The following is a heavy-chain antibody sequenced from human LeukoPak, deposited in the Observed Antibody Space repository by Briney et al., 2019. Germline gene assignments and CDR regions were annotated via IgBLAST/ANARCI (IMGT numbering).Heavy chain of an antibody. D-gene: IGHD6-13*01. CDR1: GGTFSGYA. CDR2: IIPNLGIA. J-gene: IGHJ3*02. V-gene: IGHV1-69*04. CDR3: ASPKGIAEASQPLDCDFDI. Sequence: SVKVSCKASGGTFSGYAISWVRQAPGQGLEWMGRIIPNLGIANYAQKFQGRVTITADTSTSTAYMELSRLRSEDTAVYYCASPKGIAEASQPLDCDFDIWGQGAMVTVSS.